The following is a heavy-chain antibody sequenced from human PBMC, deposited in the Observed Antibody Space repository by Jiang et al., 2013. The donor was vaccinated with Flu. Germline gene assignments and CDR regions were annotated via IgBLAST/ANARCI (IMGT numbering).Heavy chain of an antibody. D-gene: IGHD4-17*01. CDR2: IYYSGST. Sequence: GSGLVKPSETLSLTCTVSGGSVSSGSYYWSWIRQPPGKGLEWIGYIYYSGSTNYNPSLKSRVTISVDTSKNQFSLKLSSVTAADTAVYYCARDSLHDYGDYGPRFFDYWGQGPWSPSPQ. CDR3: ARDSLHDYGDYGPRFFDY. V-gene: IGHV4-61*01. CDR1: GGSVSSGSYY. J-gene: IGHJ4*03.